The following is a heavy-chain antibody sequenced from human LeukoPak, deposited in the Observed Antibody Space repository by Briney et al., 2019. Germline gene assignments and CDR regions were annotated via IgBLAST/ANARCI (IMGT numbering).Heavy chain of an antibody. D-gene: IGHD1-7*01. CDR2: NYYSGST. J-gene: IGHJ6*02. CDR1: GGSISSGGYY. Sequence: SETLSLTCTVSGGSISSGGYYWSWIRQHPGKGLEWIGYNYYSGSTYYNPSLKSRVTISVDTSKNQFSLKLSSVTAADTAVYYCARERTRYYGMDVWGQGTTVTVSS. CDR3: ARERTRYYGMDV. V-gene: IGHV4-31*03.